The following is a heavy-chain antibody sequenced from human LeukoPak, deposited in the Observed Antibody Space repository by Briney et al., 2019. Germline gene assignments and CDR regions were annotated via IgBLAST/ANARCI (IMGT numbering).Heavy chain of an antibody. D-gene: IGHD2-2*01. CDR2: ITGKTGGGTT. V-gene: IGHV3-15*05. J-gene: IGHJ4*02. CDR3: TTGWGPGGYCGSTSGPNEY. CDR1: GFTFNYAW. Sequence: GGSLILSWASSGFTFNYAWMNWVHQAAGKGVELVSRITGKTGGGTTDSAAAVKGRFTISRDDSNNTVYLQMNSLKTEDRAVYYCTTGWGPGGYCGSTSGPNEYWGQGTLVTVSS.